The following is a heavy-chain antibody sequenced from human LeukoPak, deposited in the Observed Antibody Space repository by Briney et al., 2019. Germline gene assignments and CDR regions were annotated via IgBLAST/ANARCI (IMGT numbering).Heavy chain of an antibody. D-gene: IGHD3-10*01. CDR1: GGSIRSYY. CDR3: ARVRYGSGSYYFDN. V-gene: IGHV4-59*01. Sequence: SETLSLTCTVSGGSIRSYYWSWIRQPPGKGLDWIGYVFYSGSTNYSPSLKSRVTVSVDTSKNQFSLILTSVTAADTAVYYCARVRYGSGSYYFDNWGQGTLVTVSS. J-gene: IGHJ4*02. CDR2: VFYSGST.